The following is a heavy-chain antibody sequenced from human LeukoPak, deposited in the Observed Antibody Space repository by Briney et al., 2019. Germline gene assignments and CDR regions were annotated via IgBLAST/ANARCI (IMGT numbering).Heavy chain of an antibody. CDR1: GYTFTSYG. Sequence: ASVKVSCKASGYTFTSYGISWVRQAPGQGLEWMGWISAYNGNTNYARKLQGRVTMTTDTSTSTAYMELRSLRSDDTAVYYCARVRESMIVVVIDYWGQGTLVTVSS. CDR3: ARVRESMIVVVIDY. D-gene: IGHD3-22*01. CDR2: ISAYNGNT. J-gene: IGHJ4*02. V-gene: IGHV1-18*01.